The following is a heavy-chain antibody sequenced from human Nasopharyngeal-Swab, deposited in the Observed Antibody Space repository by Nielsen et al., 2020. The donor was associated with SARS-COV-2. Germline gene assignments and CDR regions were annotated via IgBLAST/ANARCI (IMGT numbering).Heavy chain of an antibody. Sequence: SETLSLTCTVSGGSISSYYLTWIRQSPGKGLEWIGYIYYSGSTDYNPSLKGRVTISVDTSKNQFSLKLNSVTAADTAVYYCAREEQSFDYWGQGTLVAVSS. CDR1: GGSISSYY. D-gene: IGHD1-26*01. CDR2: IYYSGST. J-gene: IGHJ4*02. V-gene: IGHV4-59*12. CDR3: AREEQSFDY.